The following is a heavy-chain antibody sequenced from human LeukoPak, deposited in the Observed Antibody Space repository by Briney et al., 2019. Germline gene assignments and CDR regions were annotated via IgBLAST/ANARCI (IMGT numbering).Heavy chain of an antibody. CDR1: GGFFSGYN. Sequence: YPSETLFLTCAAYGGFFSGYNWSWIRQPPGKGLEWSRETNHSGSTNYNPSLKSRVTISVDTSKTPFSLTLSSVTAADTAVYYCARSYYYDSSGYYRGAFDIWGQGTMVTVSS. CDR2: TNHSGST. D-gene: IGHD3-22*01. CDR3: ARSYYYDSSGYYRGAFDI. J-gene: IGHJ3*02. V-gene: IGHV4-34*01.